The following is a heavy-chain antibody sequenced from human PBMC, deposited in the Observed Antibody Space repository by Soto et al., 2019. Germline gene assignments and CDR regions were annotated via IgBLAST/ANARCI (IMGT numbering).Heavy chain of an antibody. V-gene: IGHV3-33*01. CDR2: IWYDGSNK. D-gene: IGHD3-22*01. J-gene: IGHJ4*02. CDR1: GFTFSSYG. CDR3: ARDDYDSSGYYYITHYYFDY. Sequence: GGSLRLSCAASGFTFSSYGMHWVRQAPGKGLEWVAVIWYDGSNKYYADSVKGRFTISRDNSKNTLYLQMNSLRAEDTAVYYCARDDYDSSGYYYITHYYFDYWGRGTLVTVSS.